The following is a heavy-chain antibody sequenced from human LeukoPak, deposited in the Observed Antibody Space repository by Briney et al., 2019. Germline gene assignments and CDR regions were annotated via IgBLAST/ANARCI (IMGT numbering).Heavy chain of an antibody. Sequence: GESLKISCKGSGYSFNTYWIGCVRHMPGKGLEGMGIIYPGDSDTRYSPSFQGQVTISADKSISTAYLQWNGLTASDTAMYYCARSISWYRNDYWGQGTLVTVSS. J-gene: IGHJ4*02. D-gene: IGHD6-13*01. CDR3: ARSISWYRNDY. CDR1: GYSFNTYW. CDR2: IYPGDSDT. V-gene: IGHV5-51*01.